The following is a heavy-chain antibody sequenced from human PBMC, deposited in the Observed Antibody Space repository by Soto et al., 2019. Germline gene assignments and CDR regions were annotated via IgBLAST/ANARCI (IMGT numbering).Heavy chain of an antibody. J-gene: IGHJ6*03. CDR1: GYTFTSYD. V-gene: IGHV1-8*01. CDR3: ARGVPGDDYYYSYLDF. CDR2: MNPNSGNT. Sequence: GASVKVSCKASGYTFTSYDINWVRQATGQGLEWMGWMNPNSGNTGYAQKFQGRVTMTRNTSISTAYMELSSLGSEDTAVYYCARGVPGDDYYYSYLDFWGKGTTDTVS. D-gene: IGHD3-10*01.